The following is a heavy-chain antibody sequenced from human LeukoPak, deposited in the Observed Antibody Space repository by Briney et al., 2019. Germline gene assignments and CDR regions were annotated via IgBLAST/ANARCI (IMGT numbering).Heavy chain of an antibody. CDR2: ISYSGNI. D-gene: IGHD3-16*01. CDR3: ARQRRLELPDY. V-gene: IGHV4-39*01. J-gene: IGHJ4*02. Sequence: PSETLSLTCTVSGGSIGSYYWGWIRQPPGKGLEWIGSISYSGNIYYNPSLKSRVTISVDTSKNQFSLKLSSVTAADTAVYYCARQRRLELPDYWGQGTLVTVSS. CDR1: GGSIGSYY.